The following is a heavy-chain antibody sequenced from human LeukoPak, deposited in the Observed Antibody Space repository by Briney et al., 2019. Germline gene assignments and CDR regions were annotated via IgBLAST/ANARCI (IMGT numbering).Heavy chain of an antibody. CDR2: VYYSGST. CDR1: GGSISSGGYY. Sequence: SETLSLTCTVSGGSISSGGYYWSWIRRHPGKGLEWIGYVYYSGSTYYNPSLKSRVTISVDTSKNQFSLKLSSVTAADTAVYYCARSWKHTSMSGSYDYWGQGTLVTVSS. CDR3: ARSWKHTSMSGSYDY. J-gene: IGHJ4*02. V-gene: IGHV4-31*03. D-gene: IGHD2/OR15-2a*01.